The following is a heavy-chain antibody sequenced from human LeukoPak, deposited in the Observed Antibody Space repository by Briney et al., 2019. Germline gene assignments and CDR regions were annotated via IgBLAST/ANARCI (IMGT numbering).Heavy chain of an antibody. Sequence: SETLSLTCTVSGGSISSSSYYWGWIRQPPGKGLEWIGSIYYTGSTYYNPSLKSRVTISVVTSKNQFSLKLSSVTAADTAVYFCARSVRQYQLLSQVDYWGQGALLTVSS. J-gene: IGHJ4*02. CDR2: IYYTGST. CDR3: ARSVRQYQLLSQVDY. V-gene: IGHV4-39*01. CDR1: GGSISSSSYY. D-gene: IGHD2-2*01.